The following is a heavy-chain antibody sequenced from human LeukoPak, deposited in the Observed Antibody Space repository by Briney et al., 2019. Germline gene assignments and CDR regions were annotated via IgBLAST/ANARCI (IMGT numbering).Heavy chain of an antibody. CDR2: IYYSGST. Sequence: SQTLSLTCTVSGGSISSGGYYWSWIRQHPGKGLEWIEYIYYSGSTYYNPSLKSRVTISVDTSKNQFSLKLSSVTAADTAVYYCARERYYYDSSGYLNYYYYYGMDVWGQGTTVTVSS. J-gene: IGHJ6*02. D-gene: IGHD3-22*01. CDR3: ARERYYYDSSGYLNYYYYYGMDV. V-gene: IGHV4-31*03. CDR1: GGSISSGGYY.